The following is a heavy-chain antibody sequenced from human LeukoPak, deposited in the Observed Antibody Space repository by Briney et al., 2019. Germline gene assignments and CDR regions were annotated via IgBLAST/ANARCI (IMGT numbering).Heavy chain of an antibody. CDR3: AREGAEGDQSAFDI. CDR2: VRTKTREYTT. V-gene: IGHV3-72*01. D-gene: IGHD3-16*01. J-gene: IGHJ3*02. Sequence: PGGSQRLSCTASGFTFSAHIMDWFRQAPGKGREWIGRVRTKTREYTTEYAASVKDRFVISRDDSRDSVFLQMYSLGTEDTAVYYCAREGAEGDQSAFDIWGQGTLVTVSS. CDR1: GFTFSAHI.